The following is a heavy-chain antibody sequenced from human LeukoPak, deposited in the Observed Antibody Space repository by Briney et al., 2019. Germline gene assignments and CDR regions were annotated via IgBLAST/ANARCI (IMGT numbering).Heavy chain of an antibody. CDR1: GGSIISSSYY. V-gene: IGHV4-39*07. D-gene: IGHD6-13*01. CDR3: ARDRIAAAGGLSDY. Sequence: SGTLSLTCTVSGGSIISSSYYWGWIRQPPGKGLEWIGSIYYSGSTYYNPSLKSRVTISVDTSKNQFSLKLSSVNAAETAVYYCARDRIAAAGGLSDYWGQGTLVTVSS. J-gene: IGHJ4*02. CDR2: IYYSGST.